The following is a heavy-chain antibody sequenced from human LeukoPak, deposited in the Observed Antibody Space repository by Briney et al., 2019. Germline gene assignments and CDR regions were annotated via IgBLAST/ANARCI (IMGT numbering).Heavy chain of an antibody. J-gene: IGHJ3*02. CDR3: ARVVRDYDILTGYYEAFDI. CDR1: GFTFSSYE. Sequence: PGGSLRLSCAASGFTFSSYEMNWVRQAPGKGLEWVSYISSSGSTIYYADSVKGRFTISRDNAKNSLYLQMNSLRAEDTAVYYCARVVRDYDILTGYYEAFDIWGQGTMVTVSS. V-gene: IGHV3-48*03. CDR2: ISSSGSTI. D-gene: IGHD3-9*01.